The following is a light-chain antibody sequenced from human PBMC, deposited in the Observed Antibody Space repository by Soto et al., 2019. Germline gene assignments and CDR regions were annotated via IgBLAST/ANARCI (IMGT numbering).Light chain of an antibody. CDR3: QQYGNSPRT. Sequence: EIVFTQSPGTLSLSPGERATLSCRASQTVGSNYLAWYQQKLGQPPSLLIYGASSRATGVPDRFSGSGSETDFTLTISRLEPEESAVYVCQQYGNSPRTFGQGTKVDIK. CDR2: GAS. V-gene: IGKV3-20*01. CDR1: QTVGSNY. J-gene: IGKJ1*01.